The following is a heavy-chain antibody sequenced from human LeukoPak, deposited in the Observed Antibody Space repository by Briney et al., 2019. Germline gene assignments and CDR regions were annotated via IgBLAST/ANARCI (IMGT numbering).Heavy chain of an antibody. D-gene: IGHD2-15*01. V-gene: IGHV3-53*01. CDR1: RSTVSSNY. Sequence: GGSLRLSCAASRSTVSSNYMIWVRQAPGKGLEWVSVIDSGGSTYYADSVRGRFTVSRDTSKNTMYLHMNSLRAEDTAVYYCARFYCSGSGDSCYAMDVWGQGTTVTVSS. CDR2: IDSGGST. J-gene: IGHJ6*02. CDR3: ARFYCSGSGDSCYAMDV.